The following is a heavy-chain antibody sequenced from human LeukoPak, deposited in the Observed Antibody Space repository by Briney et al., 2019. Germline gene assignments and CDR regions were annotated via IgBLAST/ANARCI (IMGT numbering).Heavy chain of an antibody. CDR2: ISYDGSNK. CDR1: GFTFSSYG. D-gene: IGHD4-17*01. V-gene: IGHV3-30*18. J-gene: IGHJ4*02. Sequence: HPGGSLRLSCAASGFTFSSYGMHWVRQAPGKGLEWVAVISYDGSNKYYADSVKGRFTISGDNSKNTLYLQMNSLRAEDTAVYYCAKAAYSGYGDYVPYFDYWGQGTLVTVSS. CDR3: AKAAYSGYGDYVPYFDY.